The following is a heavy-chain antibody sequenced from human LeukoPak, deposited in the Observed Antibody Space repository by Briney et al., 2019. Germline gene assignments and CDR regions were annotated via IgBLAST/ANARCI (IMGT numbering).Heavy chain of an antibody. CDR1: GFTFSSYE. Sequence: PGGSLRLSCAASGFTFSSYEMNWVRQAPGKGLEWVAFIRYDGSNKYYADSVKGRFTISRDNAKNSLYLQMNSLRVEDTAVYYCARGGRIAAAGHLYYYYYYMDVWGKGTTVTISS. D-gene: IGHD6-13*01. CDR2: IRYDGSNK. CDR3: ARGGRIAAAGHLYYYYYYMDV. J-gene: IGHJ6*03. V-gene: IGHV3-30*02.